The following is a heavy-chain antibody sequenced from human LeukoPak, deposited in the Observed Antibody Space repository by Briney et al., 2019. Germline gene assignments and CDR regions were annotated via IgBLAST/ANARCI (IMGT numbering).Heavy chain of an antibody. CDR2: IYPGDSDT. CDR3: ARQASIFGVVSY. V-gene: IGHV5-51*01. D-gene: IGHD3-3*01. CDR1: GYSFTSYW. Sequence: KRGESLQISWKGSGYSFTSYWIGWVRQLPGKGLEWMGIIYPGDSDTRYSPSFQGQVTISADKSISTAYLQWSSLKASDTAMYYCARQASIFGVVSYWGQGTLVTVSS. J-gene: IGHJ4*02.